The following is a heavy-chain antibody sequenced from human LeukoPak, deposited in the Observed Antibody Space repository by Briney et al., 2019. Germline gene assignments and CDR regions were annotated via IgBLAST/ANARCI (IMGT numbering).Heavy chain of an antibody. V-gene: IGHV3-23*01. Sequence: GGSLRLSCAASGFTFGSYAMSWVRQAPGKGLEWVSGISSSGGSTYYADSVKGRFTISRDNSKNTLYLQMNSLRAEDTAVYYCAKAQVGAILHAFDIWGQGTMVTVSS. J-gene: IGHJ3*02. D-gene: IGHD1-26*01. CDR1: GFTFGSYA. CDR2: ISSSGGST. CDR3: AKAQVGAILHAFDI.